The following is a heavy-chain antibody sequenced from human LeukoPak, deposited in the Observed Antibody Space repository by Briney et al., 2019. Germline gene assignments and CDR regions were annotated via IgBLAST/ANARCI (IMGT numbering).Heavy chain of an antibody. CDR3: ARRLCSSISCSIDPSGNWFDP. CDR2: IYYSGNT. V-gene: IGHV4-59*08. Sequence: SETLSLTCTVSGGSMGAYIWNWSRQPPGKGLEWIGYIYYSGNTLSNPSLNSRVTISIDTSKNPFSLKLSSLTAADTAVYYCARRLCSSISCSIDPSGNWFDPCGQGTLVTVSS. CDR1: GGSMGAYI. J-gene: IGHJ5*02. D-gene: IGHD2-2*01.